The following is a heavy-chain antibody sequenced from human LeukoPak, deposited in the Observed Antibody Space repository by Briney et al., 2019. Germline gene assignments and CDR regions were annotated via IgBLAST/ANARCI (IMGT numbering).Heavy chain of an antibody. V-gene: IGHV3-15*01. CDR2: IKSKSDGGTV. J-gene: IGHJ1*01. Sequence: GGSLRLSCAASGFSFTNAWMSWVRQAPGQGLEWVGRIKSKSDGGTVDYAAPVKGRFTISRDDSKNMQYLHMNSLKIEDTAVYYCTTRGVLSGFQMWAQGTLVPVS. D-gene: IGHD3-10*01. CDR3: TTRGVLSGFQM. CDR1: GFSFTNAW.